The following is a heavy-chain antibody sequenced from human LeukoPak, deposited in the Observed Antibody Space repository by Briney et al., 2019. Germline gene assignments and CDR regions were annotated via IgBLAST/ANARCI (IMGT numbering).Heavy chain of an antibody. CDR2: IKSDGSST. Sequence: PAGSLRLSCAASGFTLSSYWMHWVRQAPGKGLVWVSRIKSDGSSTSYADSVKGRFTISRDNAKNTLYLQMNSLRAEDTAVYYCARSDWFDPWGQGTLVIVSS. V-gene: IGHV3-74*01. J-gene: IGHJ5*02. CDR1: GFTLSSYW. CDR3: ARSDWFDP.